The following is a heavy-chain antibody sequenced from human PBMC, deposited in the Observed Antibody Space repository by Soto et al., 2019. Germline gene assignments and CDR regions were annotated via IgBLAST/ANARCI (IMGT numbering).Heavy chain of an antibody. CDR3: AGRGYSGYDPIYYYYGMDV. D-gene: IGHD5-12*01. V-gene: IGHV3-30-3*01. Sequence: PGGSLRLSCAASGFTFSSYAMHWVRQAPGKGLEWVAVISYDGSNKYYADSVKGRFTISRDNSKNTLYLQMNSLRAEDTAVYYCAGRGYSGYDPIYYYYGMDVWGQGTTVTVSS. CDR2: ISYDGSNK. J-gene: IGHJ6*02. CDR1: GFTFSSYA.